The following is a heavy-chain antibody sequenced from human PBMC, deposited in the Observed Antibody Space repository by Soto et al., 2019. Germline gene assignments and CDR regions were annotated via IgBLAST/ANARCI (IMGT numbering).Heavy chain of an antibody. Sequence: PSETRSLTCTVSGGSISSYYWSWIRQPPGKGLYCIGFIYYSGIPNXXPSLKSRXXTSVDRSKNQXSLKLXSWTAAYTAVYYCATLQNWKCAYWGQGTPVTVSS. CDR3: ATLQNWKCAY. CDR2: IYYSGIP. CDR1: GGSISSYY. J-gene: IGHJ4*02. V-gene: IGHV4-59*01. D-gene: IGHD1-1*01.